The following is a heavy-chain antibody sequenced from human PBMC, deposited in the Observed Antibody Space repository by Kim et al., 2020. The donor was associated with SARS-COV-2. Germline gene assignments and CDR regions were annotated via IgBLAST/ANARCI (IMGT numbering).Heavy chain of an antibody. V-gene: IGHV4-34*01. J-gene: IGHJ4*02. CDR2: ST. D-gene: IGHD6-13*01. Sequence: STNYNPSLKSRVTISVAPSKTQFSLRLSSVTAADTAVYYCARDAAAGSDYWGQGTLGTVSS. CDR3: ARDAAAGSDY.